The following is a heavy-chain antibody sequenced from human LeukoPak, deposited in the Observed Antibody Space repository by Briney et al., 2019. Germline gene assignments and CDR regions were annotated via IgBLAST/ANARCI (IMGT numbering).Heavy chain of an antibody. D-gene: IGHD4-17*01. J-gene: IGHJ5*02. CDR1: GGTFSSHF. CDR2: INPNSGGT. V-gene: IGHV1-2*02. CDR3: ARLRPFDP. Sequence: EASVKVSCKASGGTFSSHFISWVRQAPGQGLEWMGWINPNSGGTNYAQKFQGRVTMTRDTSISTAYMELSRLRSDDTAVYYCARLRPFDPWGQGTLVTVSS.